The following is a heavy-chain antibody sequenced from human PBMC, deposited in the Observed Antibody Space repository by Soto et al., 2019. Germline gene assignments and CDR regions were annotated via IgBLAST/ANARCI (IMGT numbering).Heavy chain of an antibody. CDR2: IYHSGST. D-gene: IGHD6-19*01. V-gene: IGHV4-4*02. CDR1: GGSISSSNW. Sequence: SETLSLTCAFSGGSISSSNWWSWVRQPPGKGLEWIGEIYHSGSTNYNPSLKSRVTISVDKSKNQFSLKLSSVTAADTAVYYCARRGSSGWYDVEEAFDILGQGTMVTVSS. J-gene: IGHJ3*02. CDR3: ARRGSSGWYDVEEAFDI.